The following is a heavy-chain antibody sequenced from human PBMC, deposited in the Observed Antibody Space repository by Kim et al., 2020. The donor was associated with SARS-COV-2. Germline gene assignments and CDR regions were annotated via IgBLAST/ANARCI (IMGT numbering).Heavy chain of an antibody. CDR1: GFTFSSYW. J-gene: IGHJ2*01. CDR3: ASLPPADWHFDL. V-gene: IGHV3-7*01. Sequence: GSLRLSCAASGFTFSSYWMSWVRQAPGKGLEWVANIKQDGSEKYYVDSVKGRFTISRDNAKNSLYLQMNSLRAEDTAVYYCASLPPADWHFDLWGRGTLVTVSS. CDR2: IKQDGSEK.